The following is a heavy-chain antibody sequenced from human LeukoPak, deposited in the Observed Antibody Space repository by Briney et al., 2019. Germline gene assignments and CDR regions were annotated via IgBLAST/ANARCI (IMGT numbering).Heavy chain of an antibody. CDR2: ISSSSSYI. CDR1: GFTFSSYS. Sequence: PGGSLRLSCAASGFTFSSYSMNWVRQAPGKGLEWVSSISSSSSYIYYADSVKGRFTISRDNAKNSLYLQMNSLRAEDTAVYYCARDRLAAGRCLMNDYWGQGTLVTVSS. V-gene: IGHV3-21*01. D-gene: IGHD6-13*01. CDR3: ARDRLAAGRCLMNDY. J-gene: IGHJ4*02.